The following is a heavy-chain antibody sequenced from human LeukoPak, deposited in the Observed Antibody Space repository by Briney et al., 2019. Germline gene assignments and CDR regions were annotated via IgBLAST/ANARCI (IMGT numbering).Heavy chain of an antibody. CDR1: GFTFRSYW. Sequence: GGSLRLSCAASGFTFRSYWMSWVRQAPGKGLEWVANIKEDGSEKYYVDSVKGRYTISRDNAKNSLYLQIDSLRAEDTAVYYCARVAGSKSIDSWGQGTLVTVSS. CDR3: ARVAGSKSIDS. V-gene: IGHV3-7*05. CDR2: IKEDGSEK. D-gene: IGHD2-15*01. J-gene: IGHJ4*02.